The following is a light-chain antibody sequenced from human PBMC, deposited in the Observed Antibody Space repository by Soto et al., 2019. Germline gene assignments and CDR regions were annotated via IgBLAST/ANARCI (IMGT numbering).Light chain of an antibody. Sequence: QSLLTQPRSVSGCPGQTDTISCTGTISDVGGYNYVSWYQQHPGKAPKLIIYDVSKRPSGVPDRFSGSKSGNTASLTISGLQAEDEADYYCCSYAGTYPLWVVSGGTKVTVL. CDR2: DVS. V-gene: IGLV2-11*01. J-gene: IGLJ3*02. CDR1: ISDVGGYNY. CDR3: CSYAGTYPLWV.